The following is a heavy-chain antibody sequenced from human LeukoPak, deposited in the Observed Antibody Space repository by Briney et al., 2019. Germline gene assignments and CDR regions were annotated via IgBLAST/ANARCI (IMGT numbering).Heavy chain of an antibody. CDR2: INRNGGST. Sequence: GGSLRLSCEASGFTFDDYGMSLVRQPPGKGLEWVSGINRNGGSTDYADSVKGRFTISRDNAKNSHFLQMNSLRVEDTALYYCARGFRNGPFDCWGQGTLVTVSS. CDR1: GFTFDDYG. V-gene: IGHV3-20*04. D-gene: IGHD2-8*01. J-gene: IGHJ4*02. CDR3: ARGFRNGPFDC.